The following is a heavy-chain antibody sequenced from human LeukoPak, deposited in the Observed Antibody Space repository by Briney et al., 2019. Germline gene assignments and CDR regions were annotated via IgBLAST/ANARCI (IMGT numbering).Heavy chain of an antibody. CDR2: IYYSGST. Sequence: SETLSLTCTVSGGSISSSSCYWGWIRQPPGKGLEWIGSIYYSGSTYSNPSLKGRVTISVDTSKNQFSLRLSSVTAADTAVYYCARGLYYYDSSAKFDYWGQGTLVTVSS. D-gene: IGHD3-22*01. J-gene: IGHJ4*02. CDR3: ARGLYYYDSSAKFDY. V-gene: IGHV4-39*07. CDR1: GGSISSSSCY.